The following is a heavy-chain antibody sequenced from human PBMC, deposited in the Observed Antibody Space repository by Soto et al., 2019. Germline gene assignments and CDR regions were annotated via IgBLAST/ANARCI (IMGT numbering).Heavy chain of an antibody. Sequence: SGTTLVNTQQTLTLTCTFSGFSVRTSGLGVGGIRQSPGTAMELLALIYWNDDKRYRPSLKSRLTITKDTSKNQVVLTMTNMDPVDTATYYCAHSRLDYYDSSGYYYYFDYWGQGTLVTVSS. CDR2: IYWNDDK. J-gene: IGHJ4*02. V-gene: IGHV2-5*01. D-gene: IGHD3-22*01. CDR3: AHSRLDYYDSSGYYYYFDY. CDR1: GFSVRTSGLG.